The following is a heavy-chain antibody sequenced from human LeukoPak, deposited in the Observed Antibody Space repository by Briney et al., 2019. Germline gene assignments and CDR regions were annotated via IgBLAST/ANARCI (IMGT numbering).Heavy chain of an antibody. CDR1: GFTVSSSY. J-gene: IGHJ3*02. V-gene: IGHV3-53*05. CDR3: ARDPKGGFSYGWGAFDI. Sequence: GGSLRLSCAASGFTVSSSYISWVRQAPGKGLEWVSAIYSGGTTYYADSVKGRFIISRDNSKNTLYLQMSSLRAEDTAVYFCARDPKGGFSYGWGAFDIWGQGTMVTVSS. D-gene: IGHD5-18*01. CDR2: IYSGGTT.